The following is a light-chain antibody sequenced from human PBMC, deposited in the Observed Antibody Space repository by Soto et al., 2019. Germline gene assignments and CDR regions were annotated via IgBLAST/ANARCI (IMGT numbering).Light chain of an antibody. CDR3: QQFGGSPMYT. J-gene: IGKJ2*01. Sequence: EIVLTQSPGTLSLSPGERATLSCRATQYLTSDFLAWYQQKPGQAPRLLIYGGSSRATGIPDRFSGSGSGRDVTLTISRLEPEDSAVYYCQQFGGSPMYTFGQGTKLVIK. CDR2: GGS. V-gene: IGKV3-20*01. CDR1: QYLTSDF.